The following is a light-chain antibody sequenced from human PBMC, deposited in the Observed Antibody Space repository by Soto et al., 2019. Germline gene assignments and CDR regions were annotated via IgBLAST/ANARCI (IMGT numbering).Light chain of an antibody. J-gene: IGLJ2*01. CDR3: SSYTTSSTPVV. CDR1: SSDICGYNY. CDR2: DVI. V-gene: IGLV2-14*03. Sequence: QSVLTQPASVSGSPGQPITISCSGTSSDICGYNYVSWYQHHPGKAPKLIIYDVINRPSGVSNRFSGSKSANTASLTISGPQAEDEADYFCSSYTTSSTPVVFGGGTSSPS.